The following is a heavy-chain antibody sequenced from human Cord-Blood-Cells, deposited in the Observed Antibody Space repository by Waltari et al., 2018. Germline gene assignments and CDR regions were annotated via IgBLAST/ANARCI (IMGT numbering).Heavy chain of an antibody. J-gene: IGHJ5*02. V-gene: IGHV4-34*01. CDR1: GGSFSGYY. D-gene: IGHD2-2*01. CDR2: ITHSGST. CDR3: ASKGYCSSTSCYNWFDP. Sequence: QVQLQQWGAGLLKPSETLSLTCAVYGGSFSGYYWSWIRQPPGKGLEWIGEITHSGSTNYNPSLKSRVTISVDTSKNQFSLKLSSVTAADTAVYYCASKGYCSSTSCYNWFDPWGQGTLVTVSS.